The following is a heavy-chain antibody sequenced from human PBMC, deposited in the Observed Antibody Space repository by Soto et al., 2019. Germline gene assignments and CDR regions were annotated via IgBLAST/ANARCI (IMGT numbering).Heavy chain of an antibody. V-gene: IGHV3-53*01. CDR3: ARAGGDSSGSTEV. CDR2: IYSGGST. Sequence: EVQLVESGGGLIQPGGSLRLSCAASGFTVSSNYMSWVRQAPGKGLEWVSVIYSGGSTYYADSVKGRFTISRDNSKNTLYLQMNSLRAEDTAVYYCARAGGDSSGSTEVWGQGTLVTVSS. J-gene: IGHJ4*02. D-gene: IGHD3-22*01. CDR1: GFTVSSNY.